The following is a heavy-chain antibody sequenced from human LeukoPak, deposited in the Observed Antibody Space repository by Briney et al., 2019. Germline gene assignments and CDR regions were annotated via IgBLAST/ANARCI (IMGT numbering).Heavy chain of an antibody. D-gene: IGHD3-9*01. CDR1: GFTVSSNY. V-gene: IGHV3-53*01. Sequence: GGSLRLSCAASGFTVSSNYMSWVRQAPGKGLEWVSVIYSGGSTYYADSVKGRFTISRDNSKNTLYLQMNSLRAEDTAVYYCARLSLRYFVSYFDYWGQGTLVTVFS. CDR2: IYSGGST. J-gene: IGHJ4*02. CDR3: ARLSLRYFVSYFDY.